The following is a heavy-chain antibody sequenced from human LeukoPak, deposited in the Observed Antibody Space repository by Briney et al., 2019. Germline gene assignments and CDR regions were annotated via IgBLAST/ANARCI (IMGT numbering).Heavy chain of an antibody. CDR2: IYYSGST. CDR3: AREFPPRTYCSSTSCYTPSDY. Sequence: SETLSLTCTVSGGSISSYYWSWIRQPPGKGLEWIGYIYYSGSTNYNPSLKSRVTISVDTSKNQFSLKLSSVTAADTAVYYCAREFPPRTYCSSTSCYTPSDYWGQGTLVTVSS. J-gene: IGHJ4*02. D-gene: IGHD2-2*02. V-gene: IGHV4-59*01. CDR1: GGSISSYY.